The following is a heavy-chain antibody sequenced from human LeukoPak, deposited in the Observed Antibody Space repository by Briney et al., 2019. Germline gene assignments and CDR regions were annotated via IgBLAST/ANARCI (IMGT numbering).Heavy chain of an antibody. CDR2: MNPNSGNT. J-gene: IGHJ3*02. CDR1: GYTFTSYD. Sequence: ASVTVSCKASGYTFTSYDINWVRQATGQGLEWMGWMNPNSGNTGYAQKFQGRVTMTRNTSISTAYMELSSLRSEDTAVYYCARDRGTTNAFDIWGQGTMVTVSS. V-gene: IGHV1-8*01. D-gene: IGHD1-1*01. CDR3: ARDRGTTNAFDI.